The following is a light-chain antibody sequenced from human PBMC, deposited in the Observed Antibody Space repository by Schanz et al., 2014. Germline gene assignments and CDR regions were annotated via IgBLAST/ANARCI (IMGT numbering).Light chain of an antibody. J-gene: IGKJ1*01. CDR3: QQYSEWPPLT. V-gene: IGKV3-15*01. CDR2: GAS. CDR1: QSISSY. Sequence: EIVMTQSQATLSVSPGERATLSCRASQSISSYLAWYQQKPGQAPRLLIYGASNRATGIATRFSGSGFGTEFTLTISGLQSEDFAVYYCQQYSEWPPLTFGQGTKVEV.